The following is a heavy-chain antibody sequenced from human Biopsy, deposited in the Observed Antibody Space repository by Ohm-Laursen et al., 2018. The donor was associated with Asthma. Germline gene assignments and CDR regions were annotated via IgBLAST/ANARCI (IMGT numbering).Heavy chain of an antibody. CDR2: INSVFGTT. J-gene: IGHJ4*02. CDR1: GGTFNTYV. D-gene: IGHD2-2*01. Sequence: SVKVSCKSLGGTFNTYVIGWVRQAPGQGLEWMGGINSVFGTTTYPQKFQDRVTITADDSTSTVYMELSSLRSEDTAVYYCARKAGSCISRTCYSLDFWGQGTLATISS. V-gene: IGHV1-69*13. CDR3: ARKAGSCISRTCYSLDF.